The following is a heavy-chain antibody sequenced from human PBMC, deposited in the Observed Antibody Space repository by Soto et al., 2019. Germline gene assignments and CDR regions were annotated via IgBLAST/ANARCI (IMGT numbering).Heavy chain of an antibody. V-gene: IGHV1-69*01. Sequence: QVQLVQSGAEVKKPGSSVKVSCKASGGTFSSYAVSWVRQAPGQGLEWMGGIIPIFGTVIYAQQFQGRVTITADAPTKTADTELRSLRFDDTAVSSCAREAHPPALSVDIMRWDVWAPGITGTVSS. CDR3: AREAHPPALSVDIMRWDV. D-gene: IGHD3-3*01. J-gene: IGHJ6*02. CDR2: IIPIFGTV. CDR1: GGTFSSYA.